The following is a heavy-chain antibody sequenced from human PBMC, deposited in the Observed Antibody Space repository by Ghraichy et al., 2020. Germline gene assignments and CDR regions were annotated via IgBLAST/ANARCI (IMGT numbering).Heavy chain of an antibody. CDR3: AREVEMANNWYFDL. CDR1: GFTFSSYW. Sequence: GGSLRLSCAASGFTFSSYWMHWVRQAPGKGLVWVSLINSDGSSTSYADSVKGRFTISRDNAKNTLYLQMNSLRAEDTAVYYCAREVEMANNWYFDLWGRGTLVTVSS. CDR2: INSDGSST. J-gene: IGHJ2*01. V-gene: IGHV3-74*01. D-gene: IGHD5-24*01.